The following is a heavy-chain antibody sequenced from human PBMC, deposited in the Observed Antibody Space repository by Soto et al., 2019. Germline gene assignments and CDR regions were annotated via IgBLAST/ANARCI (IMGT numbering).Heavy chain of an antibody. CDR3: ARGSLSTIFGVVNYFFDY. V-gene: IGHV4-59*01. CDR2: IYYSGST. CDR1: GGSISSYY. J-gene: IGHJ4*02. Sequence: PSETLSLTCSISGGSISSYYWSWIRQPPGNGLQWIGYIYYSGSTNYNPSLTSRVTMSVDTSKNQFSLKLSSVTAADTAVYYCARGSLSTIFGVVNYFFDYWGQGTLVTAPQ. D-gene: IGHD3-3*01.